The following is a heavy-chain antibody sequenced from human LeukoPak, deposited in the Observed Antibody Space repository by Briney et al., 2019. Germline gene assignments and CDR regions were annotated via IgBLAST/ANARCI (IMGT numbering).Heavy chain of an antibody. Sequence: SETLSLTCTVSGGSISSYYWSWIRQPPGKGLEWIGYIYYSGSTNYNPSLKSRVTISVDTSMNQFSLKLSSVTAADTAVYYCAREKGNSYGYDYWGQETLVTVSS. V-gene: IGHV4-59*01. CDR2: IYYSGST. CDR1: GGSISSYY. J-gene: IGHJ4*02. CDR3: AREKGNSYGYDY. D-gene: IGHD5-18*01.